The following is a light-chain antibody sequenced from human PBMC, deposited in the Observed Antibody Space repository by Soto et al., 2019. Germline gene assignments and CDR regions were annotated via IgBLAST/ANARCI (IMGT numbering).Light chain of an antibody. Sequence: EIVLTQSPGTLSLSPGQRATLSCRASQSVRGNNLAWYQQKPGQAPRLLIYDGSNRATGIPARFSGSGSGTDHTPTISSLEPEDSAVYYCQQRSNWPITFGQGTRLEIK. CDR3: QQRSNWPIT. V-gene: IGKV3D-20*02. CDR1: QSVRGNN. CDR2: DGS. J-gene: IGKJ5*01.